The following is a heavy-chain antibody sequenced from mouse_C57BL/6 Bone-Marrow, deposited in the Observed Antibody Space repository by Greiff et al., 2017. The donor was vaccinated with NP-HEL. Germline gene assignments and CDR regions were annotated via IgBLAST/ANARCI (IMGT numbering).Heavy chain of an antibody. CDR1: GYTFTSYN. V-gene: IGHV1-12*01. CDR2: IYPGNGDT. D-gene: IGHD1-1*01. CDR3: ARSVYYYGSRYFDY. Sequence: QVQLQQSGAELVRPGASVKMSCKASGYTFTSYNMHWVKQTPRQGLEWIGAIYPGNGDTSYNQKFKGKATLTVDKSSSTAYMQLSSLTSEDSAVYFWARSVYYYGSRYFDYWGQGTTLTVSS. J-gene: IGHJ2*01.